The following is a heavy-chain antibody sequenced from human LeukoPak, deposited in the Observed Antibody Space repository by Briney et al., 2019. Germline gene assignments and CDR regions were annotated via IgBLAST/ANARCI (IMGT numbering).Heavy chain of an antibody. Sequence: GASVKVSCKASGYTFTSYYMHWVRQAPGQGLEWMGIINPSGGSTSYAQKFQGRVTMTRDTSTSTVYMELSSLRSEDTAVYYCARSLPGTTGDTGYFDLWGRGTLVTVSS. V-gene: IGHV1-46*01. J-gene: IGHJ2*01. CDR3: ARSLPGTTGDTGYFDL. CDR2: INPSGGST. D-gene: IGHD7-27*01. CDR1: GYTFTSYY.